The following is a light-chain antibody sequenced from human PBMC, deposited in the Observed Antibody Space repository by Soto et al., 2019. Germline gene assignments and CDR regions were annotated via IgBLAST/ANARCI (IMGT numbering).Light chain of an antibody. V-gene: IGLV2-14*01. Sequence: QSALTQPASVSGSPGQSITISCTGTSSDVGGYNYVSWYQQHPGKAPKLMIYEVSNRPSGVSNRFSGSKSGNTASLTISGLHAEDEADYYFSSYTSSSTPYVFGTGTKVTVL. CDR2: EVS. J-gene: IGLJ1*01. CDR3: SSYTSSSTPYV. CDR1: SSDVGGYNY.